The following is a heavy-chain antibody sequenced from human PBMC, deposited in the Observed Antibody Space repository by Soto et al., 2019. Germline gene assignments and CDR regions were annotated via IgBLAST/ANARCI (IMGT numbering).Heavy chain of an antibody. Sequence: GGSLRLSCAASGFTFSSYGMHWVRQAPGKGLEWVAVISYDGSNKYYADSVKGRFTISRDNSKNTLYLQMNSLRAEDTAVYYCAKEGLPSSGWTDPLDYWGQGTLVTVSS. CDR3: AKEGLPSSGWTDPLDY. CDR1: GFTFSSYG. V-gene: IGHV3-30*18. D-gene: IGHD6-19*01. CDR2: ISYDGSNK. J-gene: IGHJ4*02.